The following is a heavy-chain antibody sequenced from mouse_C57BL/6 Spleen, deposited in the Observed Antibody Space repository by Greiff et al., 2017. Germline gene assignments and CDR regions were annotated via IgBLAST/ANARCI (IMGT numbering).Heavy chain of an antibody. CDR1: GYSFTGYF. J-gene: IGHJ4*01. Sequence: EVQGVESGPELVKPGDSVKISCKASGYSFTGYFMNWVMQSHGKSLEWIGRINPYNGDTFYNQKFKGKATLTVDKSSSTAHMELRSLTSEDSAVYYCARSYGSSSYAMDYWGQGTSVTVSS. D-gene: IGHD1-1*01. CDR2: INPYNGDT. V-gene: IGHV1-20*01. CDR3: ARSYGSSSYAMDY.